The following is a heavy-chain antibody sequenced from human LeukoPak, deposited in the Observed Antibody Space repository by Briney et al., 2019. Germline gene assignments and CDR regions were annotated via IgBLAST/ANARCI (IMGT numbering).Heavy chain of an antibody. D-gene: IGHD6-13*01. J-gene: IGHJ4*02. CDR2: SRNKANSYTT. V-gene: IGHV3-72*01. CDR1: GFTFSDHY. CDR3: ARLGSSWYEGLDY. Sequence: PGGSLRLSCAASGFTFSDHYMDWVRQAPGKELEWVDRSRNKANSYTTEYAASVKGRFTISRDDSKNSLYLQMNSLKTEDTAVYYCARLGSSWYEGLDYWGQGTLVTVSS.